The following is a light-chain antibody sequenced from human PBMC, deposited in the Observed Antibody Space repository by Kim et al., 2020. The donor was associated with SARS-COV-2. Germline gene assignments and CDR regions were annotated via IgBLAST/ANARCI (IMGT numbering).Light chain of an antibody. V-gene: IGKV3-20*01. CDR2: GAS. Sequence: PGERATLSCRASQSVSSSYLAWYQQQPGQAPRLLIYGASSRATGIPDRFSGSGSGTDFTLTISRLEPEDFAVYYCQQYGSSPSYTFGQGTKLEI. J-gene: IGKJ2*01. CDR1: QSVSSSY. CDR3: QQYGSSPSYT.